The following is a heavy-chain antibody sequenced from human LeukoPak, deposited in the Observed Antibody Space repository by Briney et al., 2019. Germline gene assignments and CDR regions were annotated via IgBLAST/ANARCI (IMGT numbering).Heavy chain of an antibody. CDR1: GSSITAFY. CDR3: ASTDQWLATFDY. J-gene: IGHJ4*02. CDR2: FQYGGDS. D-gene: IGHD6-19*01. V-gene: IGHV4-59*12. Sequence: SKTLSLTCNVSGSSITAFYWSWIRQSPGKGLEWIGSFQYGGDSKYNPSLKSRVTMSVVTSKNQFSLKLSSVTAADTAVYYCASTDQWLATFDYWGQGTLVTVSS.